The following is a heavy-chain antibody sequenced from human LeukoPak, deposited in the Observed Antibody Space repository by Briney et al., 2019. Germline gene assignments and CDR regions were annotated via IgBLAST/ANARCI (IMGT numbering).Heavy chain of an antibody. V-gene: IGHV4-39*07. Sequence: SETLSLTCTVSGGSISSSSYYWGWIRQPPGKGLEWIGSIYYSGSTYYNPSLKSRVTISVDTSKNQFSLKLSSVTAADTAVYYCARGGTRYTSNYWGQGTLVTVSS. CDR1: GGSISSSSYY. J-gene: IGHJ4*02. CDR2: IYYSGST. D-gene: IGHD3-16*02. CDR3: ARGGTRYTSNY.